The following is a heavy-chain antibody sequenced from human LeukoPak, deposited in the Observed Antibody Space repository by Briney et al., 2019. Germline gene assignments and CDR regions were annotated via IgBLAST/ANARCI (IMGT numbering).Heavy chain of an antibody. V-gene: IGHV4-59*01. CDR2: IYYSGYT. J-gene: IGHJ4*02. Sequence: PSVTLSLTCAVSGGSISGYYWSWIRQPPGKGLEWIGYIYYSGYTDYNPSLKSRVTISVDMSKNQFSLKLSSVTAADTAVYYCARRGAGGPFDYWGQGTLVTVSS. CDR3: ARRGAGGPFDY. D-gene: IGHD6-19*01. CDR1: GGSISGYY.